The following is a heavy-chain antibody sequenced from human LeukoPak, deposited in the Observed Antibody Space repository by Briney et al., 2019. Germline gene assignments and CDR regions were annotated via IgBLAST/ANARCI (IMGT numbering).Heavy chain of an antibody. V-gene: IGHV3-7*01. J-gene: IGHJ4*02. Sequence: PGGSLRLSCAASGFTFSSYAMSWVRQAPGKGLEWVANIRQDGSEIYYVDSVKGRFTISRDSAKNSLFLQMNSLRAEDTAVYYCARDKIVGATYFDYWGQGTLVTVSS. CDR1: GFTFSSYA. CDR2: IRQDGSEI. CDR3: ARDKIVGATYFDY. D-gene: IGHD1-26*01.